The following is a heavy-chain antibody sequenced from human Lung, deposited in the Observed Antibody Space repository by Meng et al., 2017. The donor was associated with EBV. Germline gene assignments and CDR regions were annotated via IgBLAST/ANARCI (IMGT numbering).Heavy chain of an antibody. CDR3: ARHHHSPTFDY. D-gene: IGHD1-14*01. J-gene: IGHJ4*02. Sequence: QVQLRESGPGLVKPSETLSLTCTVSGGSISSSSYYWAWIRQPPGEGLEWIGSVVYSGTTYYTSSLKSRVSISVDTSKNQFSLKLSSVTAADTAVYYCARHHHSPTFDYWGQGTLVTVSS. CDR2: VVYSGTT. CDR1: GGSISSSSYY. V-gene: IGHV4-39*01.